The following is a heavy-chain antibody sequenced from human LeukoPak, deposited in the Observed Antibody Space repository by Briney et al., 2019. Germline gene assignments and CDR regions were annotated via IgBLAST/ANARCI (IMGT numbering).Heavy chain of an antibody. V-gene: IGHV1-8*01. CDR1: GYTFTSYD. CDR3: ARGPVYCSSTSCSYYFDY. D-gene: IGHD2-2*01. Sequence: ASVKVSCKASGYTFTSYDINWVRQATGQGLEWMGWMNPNSGNTGYAQKFQGRATMTRNTSISTAYMELSSLRSEDTAVYYCARGPVYCSSTSCSYYFDYWGQGTLVTVSS. CDR2: MNPNSGNT. J-gene: IGHJ4*02.